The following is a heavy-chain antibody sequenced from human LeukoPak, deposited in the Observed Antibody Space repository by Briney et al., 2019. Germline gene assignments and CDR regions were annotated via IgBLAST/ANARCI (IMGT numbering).Heavy chain of an antibody. V-gene: IGHV1-69*01. CDR2: IIPIFGTA. D-gene: IGHD4-23*01. CDR3: ARASRGNSDFDY. Sequence: SSETVSCKASRGTFISYAISWVRQAPGQGVEWMGGIIPIFGTANYAQKFQGRVTITADESASTAYMELSSLRSEDTAVYYCARASRGNSDFDYWGQGTPVTVSS. J-gene: IGHJ4*02. CDR1: RGTFISYA.